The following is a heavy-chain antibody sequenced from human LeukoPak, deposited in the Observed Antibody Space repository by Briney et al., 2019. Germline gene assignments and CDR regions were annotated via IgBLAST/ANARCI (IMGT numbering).Heavy chain of an antibody. CDR3: ARDNSVGDYAWWFDP. CDR1: GYTFTDNV. Sequence: ASVKVSCKTSGYTFTDNVITWVRQAPGQGLEWLGLITPSGGSTWYAQKFQGRVTMTRDMSTSTDYMELSSLRSEDTAVYYCARDNSVGDYAWWFDPWGQGTLVTVSS. V-gene: IGHV1-46*01. D-gene: IGHD1-26*01. CDR2: ITPSGGST. J-gene: IGHJ5*02.